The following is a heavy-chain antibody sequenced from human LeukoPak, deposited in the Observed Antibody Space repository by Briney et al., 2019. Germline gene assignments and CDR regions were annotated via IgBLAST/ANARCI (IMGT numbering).Heavy chain of an antibody. D-gene: IGHD3-10*01. CDR1: GYIFTDYF. V-gene: IGHV1-2*06. J-gene: IGHJ4*02. CDR3: SRDLSSTAYWELDY. Sequence: GSSVRISCNASGYIFTDYFIHWVRQAPGQGPEWMGRVNPKNGDTYYAQTFQGRVTVTGATSISTAYMDLTTLRSDDTAIYYCSRDLSSTAYWELDYWGQGTLVTVSS. CDR2: VNPKNGDT.